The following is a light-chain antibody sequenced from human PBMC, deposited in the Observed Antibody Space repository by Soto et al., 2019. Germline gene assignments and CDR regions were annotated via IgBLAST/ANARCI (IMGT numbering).Light chain of an antibody. CDR1: QGISSY. J-gene: IGKJ3*01. CDR3: QQLVT. Sequence: DIQLTQSPSFLSASVGDRVTITCRASQGISSYLAWYQQKSGKAPKLLIYATSTLQSGVPSRFSGSGSGTEFTLTISSLQPEDFATYYCQQLVTFGPGTKVDIK. V-gene: IGKV1-9*01. CDR2: ATS.